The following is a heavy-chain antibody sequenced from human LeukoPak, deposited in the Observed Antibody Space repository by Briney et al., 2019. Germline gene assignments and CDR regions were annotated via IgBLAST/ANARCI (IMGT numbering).Heavy chain of an antibody. CDR2: NYYRGST. D-gene: IGHD3-22*01. J-gene: IGHJ5*02. Sequence: PWETLSLTCTVSDDPIRSSRYYRRRLRQPPGKGLDWLGSNYYRGSTYYHPSLKSRVTISVDTSKNQFSLKLSSVTAADTAVYYCARQDSSGYRWEQDELLDWFDPWGQGTLVTVSS. V-gene: IGHV4-39*01. CDR1: DDPIRSSRYY. CDR3: ARQDSSGYRWEQDELLDWFDP.